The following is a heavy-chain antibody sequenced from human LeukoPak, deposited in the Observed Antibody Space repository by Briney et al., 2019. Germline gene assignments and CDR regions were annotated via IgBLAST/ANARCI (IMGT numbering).Heavy chain of an antibody. J-gene: IGHJ4*02. CDR3: STYYYDSSGYYYYDY. CDR2: INAGNGNT. CDR1: GYTFTSYA. Sequence: ASVKVSCKASGYTFTSYAMHWVRQAPGRRLEWMGWINAGNGNTKYSQKFQGRVTITRDTSASTAYMELSSLRSEDTAVYYCSTYYYDSSGYYYYDYWGQGTLVTVSS. V-gene: IGHV1-3*01. D-gene: IGHD3-22*01.